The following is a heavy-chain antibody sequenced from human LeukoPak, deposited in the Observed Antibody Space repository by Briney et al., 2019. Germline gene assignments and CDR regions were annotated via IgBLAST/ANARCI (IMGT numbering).Heavy chain of an antibody. V-gene: IGHV4-59*01. Sequence: SETLSLTCTVSGGSISSYYWSRIRQPPGKGLEWIGYIYYSGTTNYNPSLKSRVTISVDTSKSQFSLKLNSVTAADTAVYYCARSGGYSSPQNYWGQGTLVTVSS. D-gene: IGHD6-19*01. CDR1: GGSISSYY. CDR3: ARSGGYSSPQNY. CDR2: IYYSGTT. J-gene: IGHJ4*02.